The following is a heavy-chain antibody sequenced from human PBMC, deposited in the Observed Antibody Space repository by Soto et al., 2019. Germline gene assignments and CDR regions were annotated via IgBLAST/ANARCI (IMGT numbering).Heavy chain of an antibody. CDR1: GFSLSTSGVG. Sequence: QITLKESGPTLVKPTQTLTLTCTFSGFSLSTSGVGVGWIRQPPGKALEWLALIYWDDDKRYSPSLKSRLTSTKDTSKNQVVLTMTNMDPVDTATYYCARTFGYSSTYYYYYMDVWGKGTTVTVSS. D-gene: IGHD6-13*01. V-gene: IGHV2-5*02. CDR2: IYWDDDK. J-gene: IGHJ6*03. CDR3: ARTFGYSSTYYYYYMDV.